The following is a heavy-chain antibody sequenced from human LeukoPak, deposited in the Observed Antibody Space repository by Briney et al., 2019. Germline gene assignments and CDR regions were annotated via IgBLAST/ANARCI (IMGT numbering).Heavy chain of an antibody. V-gene: IGHV5-51*01. CDR1: GYSFTTYW. CDR3: ARTGDGKYYFDY. D-gene: IGHD5-24*01. Sequence: GESLKISCKGSGYSFTTYWIGWVRQMPGIGLEWMGFIYGGGADTRYSPSFQGQVTISVDKSINTAYLQWSSLKASDTSIYYCARTGDGKYYFDYWGQGTLVTVSS. CDR2: IYGGGADT. J-gene: IGHJ4*02.